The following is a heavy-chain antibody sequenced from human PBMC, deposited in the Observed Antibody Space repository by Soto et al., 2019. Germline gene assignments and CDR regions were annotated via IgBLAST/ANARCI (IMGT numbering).Heavy chain of an antibody. CDR3: AKLPARGLHLGELSLYRGGRYSYHMDL. CDR2: IIPILGIA. CDR1: GGTFSSYT. Sequence: SVKVSCTASGGTFSSYTISWVRQAPGQGLEWMGRIIPILGIANYAQKFQGRVTITADKSTSTAYMELSSLRSEDTAVYYCAKLPARGLHLGELSLYRGGRYSYHMDLWGQGTTVTVSS. D-gene: IGHD3-16*02. J-gene: IGHJ6*02. V-gene: IGHV1-69*02.